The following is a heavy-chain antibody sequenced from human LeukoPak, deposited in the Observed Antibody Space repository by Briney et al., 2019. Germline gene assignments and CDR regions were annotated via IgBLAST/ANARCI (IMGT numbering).Heavy chain of an antibody. CDR2: INNSGST. D-gene: IGHD2-21*01. J-gene: IGHJ4*02. V-gene: IGHV4-34*01. CDR3: ARGGKYLRIPPRFDY. CDR1: GGSFSGYY. Sequence: SETLSLTCAVYGGSFSGYYWGWIRQPPGKGLEWIGEINNSGSTNYNPPLKSRVTISVDTSKNQFSLKLSSVTAADTAVYYCARGGKYLRIPPRFDYWGQGTLVTVSS.